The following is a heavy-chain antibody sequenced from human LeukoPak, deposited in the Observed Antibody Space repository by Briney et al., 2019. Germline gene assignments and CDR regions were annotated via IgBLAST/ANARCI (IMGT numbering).Heavy chain of an antibody. J-gene: IGHJ4*02. Sequence: GGSLRLSCAASGFTFSSYGMHWVRQAPGKGLEWVAAIWYDGSNKYYADSVKGRFTISRDNSKTTLYLQMNSLRAEDTAVYYCAKDSKRYSYGENYYFDYWGQGTLVTVSS. CDR3: AKDSKRYSYGENYYFDY. D-gene: IGHD5-18*01. CDR1: GFTFSSYG. CDR2: IWYDGSNK. V-gene: IGHV3-33*06.